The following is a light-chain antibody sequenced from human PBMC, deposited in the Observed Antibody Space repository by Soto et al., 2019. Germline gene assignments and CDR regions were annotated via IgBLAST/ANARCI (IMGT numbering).Light chain of an antibody. V-gene: IGKV1-8*01. CDR1: QGMSRY. Sequence: AIRMTQSPSSFSASTGDRVTITCRASQGMSRYLAWYQQKPGKAPKLLIYGASTLRSGVPSRFSGSGSGTDFTLTISCLQSEDFATYYCQQYYSYPQTFGQGTKV. CDR2: GAS. CDR3: QQYYSYPQT. J-gene: IGKJ1*01.